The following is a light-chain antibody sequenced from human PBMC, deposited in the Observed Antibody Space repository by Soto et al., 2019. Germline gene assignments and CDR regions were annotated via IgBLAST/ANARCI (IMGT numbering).Light chain of an antibody. J-gene: IGKJ1*01. Sequence: EIVLTQSPGTLSLSPGERSTLSCRASQSVSSSYLAWYQQKPGQAPRLLIYGASTRATGIPAKFSGGGSGTEFNLTISSLQSEDFAIYYCQQYKNGWTFGQGTKVDI. CDR2: GAS. CDR3: QQYKNGWT. CDR1: QSVSSSY. V-gene: IGKV3-15*01.